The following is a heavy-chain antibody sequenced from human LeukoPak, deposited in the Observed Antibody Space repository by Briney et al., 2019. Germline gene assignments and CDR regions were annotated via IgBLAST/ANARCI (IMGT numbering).Heavy chain of an antibody. J-gene: IGHJ6*03. Sequence: GGSLRLSCAASGFTFSSYSMNWVRQAPGTGLEWVSSISSSSSYIYYADSVKGRFTISRDNAKNSLYLQMNSLRAEDTAVYYCARTGNWNDIPYYYYMDVWGKGTTVTVSS. CDR3: ARTGNWNDIPYYYYMDV. D-gene: IGHD1-1*01. CDR1: GFTFSSYS. V-gene: IGHV3-21*01. CDR2: ISSSSSYI.